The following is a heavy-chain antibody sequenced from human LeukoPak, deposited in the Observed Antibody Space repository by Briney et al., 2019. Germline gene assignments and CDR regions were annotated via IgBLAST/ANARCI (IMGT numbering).Heavy chain of an antibody. CDR2: INYNGAIT. J-gene: IGHJ4*02. CDR3: ARDRLGPSFSVSHFDL. D-gene: IGHD3-3*02. CDR1: GFTFVDYG. V-gene: IGHV3-20*04. Sequence: RGSLRLSCATSGFTFVDYGLSWVRRAPGKGLEWLCAINYNGAITDYADSVKGRFTISRDNAKNSLYLRMDSLRAEDTALYYCARDRLGPSFSVSHFDLWGQGTLVTVSS.